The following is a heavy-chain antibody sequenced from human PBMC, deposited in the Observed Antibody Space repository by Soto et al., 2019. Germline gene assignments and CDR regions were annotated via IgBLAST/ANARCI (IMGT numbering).Heavy chain of an antibody. J-gene: IGHJ4*02. D-gene: IGHD1-7*01. Sequence: SGPPLVNPTETLTLTCTVSGFSLSKARMGVSWIRQPPGKALEWLAHIFWNDERSYNTSLKSRLTISRDTSKSQVVLTMTNVDPVDTGTYFCARALREELPIYYFDSWGQGT. V-gene: IGHV2-26*01. CDR3: ARALREELPIYYFDS. CDR1: GFSLSKARMG. CDR2: IFWNDER.